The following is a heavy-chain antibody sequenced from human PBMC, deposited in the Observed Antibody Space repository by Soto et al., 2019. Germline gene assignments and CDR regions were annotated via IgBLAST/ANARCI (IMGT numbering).Heavy chain of an antibody. D-gene: IGHD6-19*01. Sequence: PGGFLRLSCAASGFTFISYAMHWVRQAPGKGLEWVAVISYDGSNKYYADSVKGRFTISRDNSKNTLYLQMNSLRAEDTAVYYCAREWLEIAVAGRVDYYYGMDVWGQGTTVTVSS. CDR1: GFTFISYA. CDR3: AREWLEIAVAGRVDYYYGMDV. V-gene: IGHV3-30-3*01. J-gene: IGHJ6*02. CDR2: ISYDGSNK.